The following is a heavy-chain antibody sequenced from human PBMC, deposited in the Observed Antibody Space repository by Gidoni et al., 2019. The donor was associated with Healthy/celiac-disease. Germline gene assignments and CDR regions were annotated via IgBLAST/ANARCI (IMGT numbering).Heavy chain of an antibody. J-gene: IGHJ6*02. CDR1: GGSFSGYY. CDR2: INHSGST. D-gene: IGHD2-8*02. V-gene: IGHV4-34*01. CDR3: ARGWRTGWTRYYYGMDV. Sequence: QVQLQQWGAGLLKPSETLSLTCAVYGGSFSGYYWSWIRQPPGKGLEWIGEINHSGSTNYNPSLKSRVTISVDTSKNQFSLKLSSVTAADTAVYYCARGWRTGWTRYYYGMDVWGQGTTVTVSS.